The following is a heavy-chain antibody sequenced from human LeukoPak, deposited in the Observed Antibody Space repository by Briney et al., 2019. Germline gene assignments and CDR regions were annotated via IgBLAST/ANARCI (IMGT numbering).Heavy chain of an antibody. V-gene: IGHV3-23*01. CDR3: AKDEGPAMVYWGGYYFDY. J-gene: IGHJ4*02. D-gene: IGHD5-18*01. CDR1: GFTFSSYP. CDR2: ISGSGGST. Sequence: GGSLRLSCAASGFTFSSYPMSWVRQAPGKRLVWVSAISGSGGSTYYADSVKGRFTISRDNSKNTLYLQMNSLRAEDTAVYYCAKDEGPAMVYWGGYYFDYWGQGTLVTVSS.